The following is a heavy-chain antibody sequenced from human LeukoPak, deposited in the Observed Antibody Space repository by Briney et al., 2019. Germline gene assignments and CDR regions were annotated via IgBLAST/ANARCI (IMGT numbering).Heavy chain of an antibody. V-gene: IGHV4-61*02. CDR1: GGSISSGSYY. CDR2: IYTSGST. J-gene: IGHJ5*02. Sequence: PSETLSLTCTVSGGSISSGSYYWSWIRQPAGKGLEWIGRIYTSGSTNYNPSLKSRVTISVDASKNQFSLKLSSVTAADTAVYYCAREVMITFGGVIPNWFDPWGQGTLVTVSS. D-gene: IGHD3-16*02. CDR3: AREVMITFGGVIPNWFDP.